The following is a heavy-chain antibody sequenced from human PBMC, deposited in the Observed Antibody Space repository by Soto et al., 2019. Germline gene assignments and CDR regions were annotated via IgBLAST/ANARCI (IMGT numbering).Heavy chain of an antibody. CDR2: IYPGDSDT. Sequence: GESLKISCKGSGYSFTSYWIGWVRQMPGKGLEWMGIIYPGDSDTRYSPSFQGQVTISADKSISTAYLQWSSLKASDTAMYYCARYSFCIAAPQMGANWFDPWGQGTLVTVSS. D-gene: IGHD6-6*01. V-gene: IGHV5-51*01. J-gene: IGHJ5*02. CDR3: ARYSFCIAAPQMGANWFDP. CDR1: GYSFTSYW.